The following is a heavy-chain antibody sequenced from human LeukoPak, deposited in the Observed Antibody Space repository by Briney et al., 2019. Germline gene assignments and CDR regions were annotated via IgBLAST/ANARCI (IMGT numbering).Heavy chain of an antibody. CDR2: IIPIFGTA. CDR3: ARDGDYGDQNWFDP. CDR1: GGTFSSYA. J-gene: IGHJ5*02. V-gene: IGHV1-69*13. D-gene: IGHD4-17*01. Sequence: VKVSCKGSGGTFSSYAISWVRQAPGQGLEWMGGIIPIFGTANYAQKFQGRVTITTDESTSTAYMELSSLRSEDTAVYYCARDGDYGDQNWFDPWGQGTLVTVSS.